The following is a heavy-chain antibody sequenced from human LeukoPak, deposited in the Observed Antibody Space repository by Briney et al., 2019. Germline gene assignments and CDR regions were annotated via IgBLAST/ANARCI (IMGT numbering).Heavy chain of an antibody. CDR2: ISGSGDNT. Sequence: PGGSLRLSCAASGFSFSSYAMSWVRQAPEKGLEWVSSISGSGDNTYYAESVKGRFTISRDNSKNTLFLQMNSLRAEDTAVFYCAKRSGYTTGWFFDFWGQGTLVTVSS. J-gene: IGHJ4*02. CDR1: GFSFSSYA. CDR3: AKRSGYTTGWFFDF. D-gene: IGHD6-19*01. V-gene: IGHV3-23*01.